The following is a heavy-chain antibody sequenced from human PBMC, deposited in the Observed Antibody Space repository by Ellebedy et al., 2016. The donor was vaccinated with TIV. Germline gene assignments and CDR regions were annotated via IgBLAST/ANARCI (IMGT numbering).Heavy chain of an antibody. Sequence: GESLKISCAASGFTFSDFHMHWVRQAPGGGLQWVALIWSDGSEKYFADSVRGRFTVSRDNSKNVMFLQMNSLRADDTAEYSGAREVLGGRGDMDFWGQGTTVIVSS. CDR2: IWSDGSEK. D-gene: IGHD3-16*01. J-gene: IGHJ6*02. CDR3: AREVLGGRGDMDF. CDR1: GFTFSDFH. V-gene: IGHV3-33*01.